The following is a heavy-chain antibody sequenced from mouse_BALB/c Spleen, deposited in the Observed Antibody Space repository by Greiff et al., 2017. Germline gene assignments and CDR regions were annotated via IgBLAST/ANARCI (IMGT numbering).Heavy chain of an antibody. V-gene: IGHV5-4*02. CDR1: GFTFSDYY. D-gene: IGHD3-3*01. J-gene: IGHJ2*01. Sequence: EVKVVESGGGLVKPGGSLKLSCAASGFTFSDYYMYWVRQTPEKRLEWVATISDGGSYTYYPDSVKGRFTISRDNAKNNLYLQMSSLKSEDTAMYYCARGDLGYFDYWGQGTTLTVSS. CDR3: ARGDLGYFDY. CDR2: ISDGGSYT.